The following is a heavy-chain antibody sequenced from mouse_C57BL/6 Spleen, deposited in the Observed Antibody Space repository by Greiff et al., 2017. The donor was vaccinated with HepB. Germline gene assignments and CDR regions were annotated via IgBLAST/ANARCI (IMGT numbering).Heavy chain of an antibody. Sequence: EVKVVESGGGLVKPGGSLKLSCAASGFTFSDYGMHWVRQAPEKGLEWVAYISSGSSTIYYADTVKGRFTISRDNAKNTLFLQMTSRRSEDTAMYYCARRDGYIYAMDYWGQGTSVTVSS. D-gene: IGHD2-3*01. CDR1: GFTFSDYG. J-gene: IGHJ4*01. CDR2: ISSGSSTI. CDR3: ARRDGYIYAMDY. V-gene: IGHV5-17*01.